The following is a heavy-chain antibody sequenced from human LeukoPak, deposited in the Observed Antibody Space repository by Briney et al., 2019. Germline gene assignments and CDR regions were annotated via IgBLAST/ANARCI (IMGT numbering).Heavy chain of an antibody. CDR3: ARGRSAQI. J-gene: IGHJ4*02. V-gene: IGHV4-34*01. CDR1: SGSFSGYY. Sequence: SETLSLTCAVYSGSFSGYYWSWIRQPPGKGLEWIGEINHSGSTNYNPSLKSRVTISVDTSKNQFSLKLSSVTAADTAVYYCARGRSAQIWGQGTLVTVSS. CDR2: INHSGST.